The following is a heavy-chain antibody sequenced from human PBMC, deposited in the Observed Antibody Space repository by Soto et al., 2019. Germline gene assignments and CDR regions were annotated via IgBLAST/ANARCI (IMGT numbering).Heavy chain of an antibody. CDR1: GDSITNSNYY. CDR3: AGRNSLASVSLNFRELSNYKWIDP. V-gene: IGHV4-39*01. D-gene: IGHD3-16*02. CDR2: IYYIGST. J-gene: IGHJ5*02. Sequence: PSETLSLTCTVSGDSITNSNYYWGWFRQPPGKGLEWIASIYYIGSTYYNPSLKSRVTISVDTSNNQFSLNLNSVTASDTAVYYCAGRNSLASVSLNFRELSNYKWIDPWGPGTLVPAPQ.